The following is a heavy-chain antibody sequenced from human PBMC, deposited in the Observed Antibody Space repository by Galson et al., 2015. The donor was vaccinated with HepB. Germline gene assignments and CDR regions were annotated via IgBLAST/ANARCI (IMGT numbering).Heavy chain of an antibody. CDR2: IFAGGGST. D-gene: IGHD2-15*01. CDR3: ARETPDTYYFDS. J-gene: IGHJ4*02. Sequence: SVKVSCKASGYTLTNYHLHWVRQAPGQGPEWMGKIFAGGGSTRYAERFQGRVTLTRDSSTSTIYMEVSSLRSGDTAVYYCARETPDTYYFDSWGQGTLVTVSS. CDR1: GYTLTNYH. V-gene: IGHV1-46*01.